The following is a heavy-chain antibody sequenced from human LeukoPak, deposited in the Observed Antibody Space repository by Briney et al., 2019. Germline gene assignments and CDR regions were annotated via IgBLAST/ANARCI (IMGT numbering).Heavy chain of an antibody. D-gene: IGHD6-13*01. CDR3: ARDGYSDSSGWFDP. CDR2: IIPIFGTA. CDR1: GGTFSSYA. V-gene: IGHV1-69*01. Sequence: KVSCKASGGTFSSYAISWVRQAPGQGLEWMGGIIPIFGTANYAQKFQGRVTITADESTSTAYMELSSLRSEDTAVYYCARDGYSDSSGWFDPWGQGTQVTVSS. J-gene: IGHJ5*02.